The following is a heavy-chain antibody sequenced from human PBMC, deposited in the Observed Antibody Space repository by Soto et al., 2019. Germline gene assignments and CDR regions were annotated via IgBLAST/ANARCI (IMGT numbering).Heavy chain of an antibody. CDR2: MNPNSGNT. J-gene: IGHJ6*03. V-gene: IGHV1-8*01. D-gene: IGHD2-2*01. CDR3: AREFPTTSYYYYYYMDV. Sequence: ASVKVSCKASGYTFTSYDINWVRQATGQGFEWMGWMNPNSGNTGYAQKFQGRVTMTRNTSISTAYMELSSLRSEDTAVYYCAREFPTTSYYYYYYMDVWGKGTTVTVSS. CDR1: GYTFTSYD.